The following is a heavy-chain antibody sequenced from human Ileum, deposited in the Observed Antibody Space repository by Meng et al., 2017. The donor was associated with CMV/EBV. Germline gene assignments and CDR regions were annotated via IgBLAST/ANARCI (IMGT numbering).Heavy chain of an antibody. CDR3: AGGKTRYCSSTSCYRPNYFDY. D-gene: IGHD2-2*01. CDR1: GGSFSGYY. V-gene: IGHV4-34*01. CDR2: INHSGST. J-gene: IGHJ4*02. Sequence: GSLRLSCAVYGGSFSGYYWSWIRQPPGKGLEWIGEINHSGSTNYNPSLKSRVTISVDRTKNQFSLKLSSVTAADTAVYYCAGGKTRYCSSTSCYRPNYFDYWGQGTLVTVSS.